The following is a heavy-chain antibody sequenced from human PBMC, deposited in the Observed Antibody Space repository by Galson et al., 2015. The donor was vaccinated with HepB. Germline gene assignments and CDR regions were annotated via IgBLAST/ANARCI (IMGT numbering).Heavy chain of an antibody. CDR3: ARRKNLGRDAFDI. J-gene: IGHJ3*02. CDR2: ISWNSGSI. V-gene: IGHV3-9*01. CDR1: GFTFDDYA. Sequence: SLRLSCAASGFTFDDYAMHWVRQAPGKGLEWVSGISWNSGSIGYADSVKGRFTISRDNAKNSLYLQMNSLRAEDTALYYCARRKNLGRDAFDIWGQGTMVTVSS. D-gene: IGHD3-16*01.